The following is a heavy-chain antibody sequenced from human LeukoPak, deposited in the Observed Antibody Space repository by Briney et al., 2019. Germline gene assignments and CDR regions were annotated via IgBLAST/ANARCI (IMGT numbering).Heavy chain of an antibody. CDR2: TIPIFGTA. J-gene: IGHJ4*02. D-gene: IGHD3-10*01. Sequence: SVKVSCKASGGTFSTYAITWVRQAPGRGLEWMGGTIPIFGTANYAQKFQGRVTVTTDESTSTAYMELSSLQSEDTAVDYCARDRSHYYGSGSIDYWGQGTLVTVSS. V-gene: IGHV1-69*05. CDR1: GGTFSTYA. CDR3: ARDRSHYYGSGSIDY.